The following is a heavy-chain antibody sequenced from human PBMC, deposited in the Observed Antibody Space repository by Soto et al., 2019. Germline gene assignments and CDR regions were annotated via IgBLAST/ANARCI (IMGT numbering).Heavy chain of an antibody. V-gene: IGHV1-69*18. CDR1: GGTFSTYT. J-gene: IGHJ3*01. CDR3: ARRLDDRADEGFDV. Sequence: QVHLVQSGAEVRKPGSSVKVSCKTSGGTFSTYTIYWVRQAPGQGLEWMGRIIPLFGTTKYAQNFQDRVTIPAEESTSTTYMELSSLRAEDTAVYYCARRLDDRADEGFDVWGEGTAVTLSA. D-gene: IGHD3-16*01. CDR2: IIPLFGTT.